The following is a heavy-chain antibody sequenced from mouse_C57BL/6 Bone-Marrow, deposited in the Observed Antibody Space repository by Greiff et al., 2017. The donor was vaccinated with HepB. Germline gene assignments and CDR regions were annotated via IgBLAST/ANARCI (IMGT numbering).Heavy chain of an antibody. J-gene: IGHJ4*01. V-gene: IGHV1-59*01. Sequence: QVQLQQPGAELVRPGTSVKLSCKASGYTFTSYWMHWVKQRLGQGLEWIGVIDPSDSYTNYNQKFKGKATLTVDTSSSTAYMQLSSLTSKDSAVYYSAREGYYSNYSYYAMDYWGQGTSVTVSS. CDR3: AREGYYSNYSYYAMDY. D-gene: IGHD2-5*01. CDR1: GYTFTSYW. CDR2: IDPSDSYT.